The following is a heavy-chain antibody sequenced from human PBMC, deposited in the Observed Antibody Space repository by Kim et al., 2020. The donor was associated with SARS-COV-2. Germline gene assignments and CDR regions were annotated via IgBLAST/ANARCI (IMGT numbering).Heavy chain of an antibody. CDR1: GGTFSTYP. Sequence: SVKVSCKASGGTFSTYPITWVRQAPGQGLEWMGSIIPIFDARHYSQKLQNRVTITADESTETVYMELTNLKSDDTAVYYCATPGLECGADCFSEYFRHWAEGTPVTFSP. J-gene: IGHJ1*01. V-gene: IGHV1-69*13. CDR3: ATPGLECGADCFSEYFRH. D-gene: IGHD2-21*02. CDR2: IIPIFDAR.